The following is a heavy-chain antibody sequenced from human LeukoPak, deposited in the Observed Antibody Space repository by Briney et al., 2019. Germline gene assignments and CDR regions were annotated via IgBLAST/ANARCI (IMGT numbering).Heavy chain of an antibody. V-gene: IGHV4-34*01. D-gene: IGHD3-3*01. CDR2: INHSGSA. J-gene: IGHJ4*02. CDR1: GGSISSYY. CDR3: ARARRDSGYYKVDY. Sequence: SETLSLTCTVSGGSISSYYWSWIRQPAGKGLEWIGEINHSGSANYNPSLKSRVTLSIDKSKNQFSLSLNSVTAADTAVYYCARARRDSGYYKVDYWGQGTLVTVSS.